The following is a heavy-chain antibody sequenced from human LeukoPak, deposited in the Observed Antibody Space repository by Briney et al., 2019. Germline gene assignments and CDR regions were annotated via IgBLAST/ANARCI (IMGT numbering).Heavy chain of an antibody. V-gene: IGHV1-18*04. D-gene: IGHD3-22*01. J-gene: IGHJ4*02. CDR1: GYTFTGYY. Sequence: ASVKVSCKASGYTFTGYYMHWVRQAPGQGLEWMGWISAYNGNTNYAQKLQGRVTMTTDTSTSTAYMELRSLRSDDTAVYYCAREQSITMIVVNDYWGQGTLVTVSS. CDR2: ISAYNGNT. CDR3: AREQSITMIVVNDY.